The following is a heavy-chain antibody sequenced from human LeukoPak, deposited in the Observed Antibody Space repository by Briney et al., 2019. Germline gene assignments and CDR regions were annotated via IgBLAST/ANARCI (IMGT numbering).Heavy chain of an antibody. CDR2: ISSSSSTI. D-gene: IGHD2-21*02. Sequence: GGSLRLSCAASGFMFSSYEMNWVRQAPGKGLEWVSYISSSSSTIYYADSVKGRFTISRDNAKNSLYLQMNSLRAEDTAVYYCAADRARFGDWYVGHEYWGQGTQVTVSS. CDR1: GFMFSSYE. J-gene: IGHJ4*02. V-gene: IGHV3-48*01. CDR3: AADRARFGDWYVGHEY.